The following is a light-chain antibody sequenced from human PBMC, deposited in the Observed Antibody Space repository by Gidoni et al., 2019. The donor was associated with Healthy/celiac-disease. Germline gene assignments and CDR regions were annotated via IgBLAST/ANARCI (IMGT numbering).Light chain of an antibody. CDR2: DAS. V-gene: IGKV1-5*01. CDR1: QSISSW. CDR3: QQYDSYWGT. Sequence: DIEMTQSLSTLSASVGDRVTITCRASQSISSWLSWYQHKPGKATKLLIYDASSLERGVPSRFSGSGSGTEFTLTISSLQFDDFATYYCQQYDSYWGTFXXXTKVEIK. J-gene: IGKJ1*01.